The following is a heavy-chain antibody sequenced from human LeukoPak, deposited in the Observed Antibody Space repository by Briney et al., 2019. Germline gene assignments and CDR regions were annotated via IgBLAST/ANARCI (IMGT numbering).Heavy chain of an antibody. V-gene: IGHV3-33*01. CDR2: IWYDGSNK. Sequence: GGSLRLSCAASGFTFSSYGMHWVRQAPGKGLEWVAVIWYDGSNKYYADSVKGRFTISRDNSKNTLYLQMNSLRAEDTAVYYCARGGLYGDAYFDYWGQGTLVTVSS. CDR3: ARGGLYGDAYFDY. J-gene: IGHJ4*02. D-gene: IGHD4-17*01. CDR1: GFTFSSYG.